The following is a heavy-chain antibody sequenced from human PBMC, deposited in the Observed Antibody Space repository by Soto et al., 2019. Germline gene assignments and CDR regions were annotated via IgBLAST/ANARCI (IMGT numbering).Heavy chain of an antibody. V-gene: IGHV4-59*01. Sequence: QVQLQESGPGLVKASETLSLTCTVSGGSISNYYCSWIRQPPGKGLEWIGYIYYSGSTNYNPSLKSRVTISVDTSKNQFSPNLSSVTAADTAVYYCARAGAATLSDYWGQGTLVTVSS. CDR2: IYYSGST. CDR1: GGSISNYY. D-gene: IGHD2-15*01. CDR3: ARAGAATLSDY. J-gene: IGHJ4*02.